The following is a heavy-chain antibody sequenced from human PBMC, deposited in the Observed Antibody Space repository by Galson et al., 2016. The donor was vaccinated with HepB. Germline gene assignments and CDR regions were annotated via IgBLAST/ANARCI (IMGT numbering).Heavy chain of an antibody. CDR2: IIPISRTV. CDR3: ARVGAYVWGTYRSPRAFDI. V-gene: IGHV1-69*13. Sequence: SVKVSCKASGGTFSSYTISWVRQAPGQGLEWMGGIIPISRTVKYAQTFQGRVTITADESTNTAYMELSSLGSEDTALYYCARVGAYVWGTYRSPRAFDIWGQGTMVTVS. CDR1: GGTFSSYT. D-gene: IGHD3-16*02. J-gene: IGHJ3*02.